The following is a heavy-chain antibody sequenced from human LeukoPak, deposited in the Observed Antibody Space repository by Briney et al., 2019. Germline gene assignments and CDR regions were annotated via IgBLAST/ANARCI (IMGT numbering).Heavy chain of an antibody. V-gene: IGHV4-61*08. Sequence: SETLSLTCTVSGGSVTTGGYYWSWVRQSPGMGLEWIGYVYLGGSTNYNPSLKSRVTVSVDASRNQFSLKLSSVTAADTAVYYCARYDCGGDCSYYYYYYMDVWGKGTTVTVSS. CDR1: GGSVTTGGYY. J-gene: IGHJ6*03. CDR2: VYLGGST. D-gene: IGHD2-21*01. CDR3: ARYDCGGDCSYYYYYYMDV.